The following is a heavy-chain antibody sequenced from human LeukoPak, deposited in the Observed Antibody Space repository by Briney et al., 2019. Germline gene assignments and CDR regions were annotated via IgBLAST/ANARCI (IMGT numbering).Heavy chain of an antibody. J-gene: IGHJ4*02. V-gene: IGHV1-2*02. CDR3: ARCSYSISWYGAQLLVGY. Sequence: ASVKVSCKASGYTFTGYYMHWVRQAPGQGLEWMGWSKPNSGGTNYAQKFQGRVTMTRDTSISTAYMELSRLRSDDTAVYYCARCSYSISWYGAQLLVGYWGQGTLVTVSS. D-gene: IGHD6-13*01. CDR2: SKPNSGGT. CDR1: GYTFTGYY.